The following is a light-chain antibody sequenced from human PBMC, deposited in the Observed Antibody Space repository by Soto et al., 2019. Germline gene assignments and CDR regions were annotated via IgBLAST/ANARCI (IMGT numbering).Light chain of an antibody. J-gene: IGKJ4*01. V-gene: IGKV1-33*01. CDR2: DAS. CDR1: QDISNY. Sequence: DIQMTQSPSSLSASVGDRVTITCQASQDISNYLTWYQQKPGKAPKLLIYDASNLAAGVPSRFSGSGSATDFSFTISSLQPEDIASYCCQQYDNLPTFGGGTKVEIK. CDR3: QQYDNLPT.